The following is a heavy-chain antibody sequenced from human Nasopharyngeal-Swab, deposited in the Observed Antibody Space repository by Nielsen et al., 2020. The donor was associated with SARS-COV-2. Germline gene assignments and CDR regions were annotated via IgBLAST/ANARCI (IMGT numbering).Heavy chain of an antibody. CDR1: GGSISSGGYY. J-gene: IGHJ2*01. CDR2: IYYSGST. V-gene: IGHV4-31*03. CDR3: ARATTPIAVAGPRGWYFDL. D-gene: IGHD6-19*01. Sequence: SETLSLTCTVSGGSISSGGYYWSWIRQHPGKGLEWIGYIYYSGSTYYNPSLKSRVTISVDTSKNQFSLKLSSVTAADTAVYYCARATTPIAVAGPRGWYFDLWGHGTLVTVSS.